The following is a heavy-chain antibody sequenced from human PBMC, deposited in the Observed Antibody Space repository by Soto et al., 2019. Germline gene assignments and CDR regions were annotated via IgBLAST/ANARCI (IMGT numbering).Heavy chain of an antibody. CDR1: GYTFTSYA. D-gene: IGHD2-15*01. CDR3: ARAGDPCALGGYYWQ. J-gene: IGHJ4*02. CDR2: INAGNGDT. Sequence: GASVKVSCKASGYTFTSYAMHWVRQAPGQSLEWMGWINAGNGDTKYSQKFQGRVTITRDTSASTAYMELSSLRCEDTAVYYCARAGDPCALGGYYWQWGQGTMVTVSS. V-gene: IGHV1-3*01.